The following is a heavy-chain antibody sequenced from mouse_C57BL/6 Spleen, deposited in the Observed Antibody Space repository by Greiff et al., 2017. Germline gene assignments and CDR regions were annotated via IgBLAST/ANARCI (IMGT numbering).Heavy chain of an antibody. J-gene: IGHJ2*01. D-gene: IGHD1-1*01. V-gene: IGHV5-16*01. CDR2: INYDGSST. CDR1: GFTFSDYY. CDR3: ARNHITTVVAFDY. Sequence: EVKLMESEGGLVQPGSSMKLSCTASGFTFSDYYMAWVRQVPEKGLEWVANINYDGSSTYYLDSLKSRFIISRDNAKNILYLQMSSLKSEDTATYYCARNHITTVVAFDYWGQGTTLTVSS.